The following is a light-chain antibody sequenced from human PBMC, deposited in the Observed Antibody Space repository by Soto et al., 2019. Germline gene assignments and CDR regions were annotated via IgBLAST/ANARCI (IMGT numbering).Light chain of an antibody. CDR3: SSYTSSSNYV. J-gene: IGLJ1*01. CDR2: EVS. Sequence: QSALTQPASVSGSPGQSITISCTGTSSDIGAYNYVSWSQQHPGKAPQLMIYEVSNRPSGVSNRFSGSKSGNTASLTISGLQAEDEADYYCSSYTSSSNYVFGTGTKLTVL. V-gene: IGLV2-14*01. CDR1: SSDIGAYNY.